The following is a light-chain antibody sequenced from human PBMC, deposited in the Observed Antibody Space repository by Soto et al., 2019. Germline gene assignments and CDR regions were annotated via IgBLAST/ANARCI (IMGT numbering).Light chain of an antibody. CDR1: SSDVGSYNR. CDR2: EVS. J-gene: IGLJ1*01. CDR3: SLYTSSSTFYV. Sequence: QSVLTQPPSVSGSPGQSVTISCTGTSSDVGSYNRVSWYQQPPGTAPKLMIYEVSNRPSGVPDRFSGSKSGNTASLTISGLQAEDEADYYCSLYTSSSTFYVFGTGTKATV. V-gene: IGLV2-18*01.